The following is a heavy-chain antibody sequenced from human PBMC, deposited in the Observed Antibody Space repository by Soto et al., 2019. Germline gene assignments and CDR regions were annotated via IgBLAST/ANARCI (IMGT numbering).Heavy chain of an antibody. CDR1: GYTFTAYY. CDR3: ARNMDYYYGPGSGNGHGF. Sequence: QVQLVQSGAEVKEPGDSVRVSCEASGYTFTAYYIHWVRQAPGQGLEWMGWINPKFGDTTYAQDFQGRVSMTRDMSISTVYMELSRLTSDDTAIYYCARNMDYYYGPGSGNGHGFGGQGTTVPVFS. J-gene: IGHJ6*02. D-gene: IGHD3-10*01. V-gene: IGHV1-2*02. CDR2: INPKFGDT.